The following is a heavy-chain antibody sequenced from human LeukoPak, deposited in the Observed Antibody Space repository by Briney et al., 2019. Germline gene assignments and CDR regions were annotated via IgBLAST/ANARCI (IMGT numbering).Heavy chain of an antibody. J-gene: IGHJ4*02. Sequence: SGPTLVNPTQTLTLTCTFSGFSLSTSGVGVGWIRQPPGKALEWLALIYWNDDKRYSPSLKSRLTITKDTSKNQVVLTMTNMDPVDTATYYCAHSFLIAARPPLYFDYWGQGTLVTVSS. CDR2: IYWNDDK. D-gene: IGHD6-6*01. CDR3: AHSFLIAARPPLYFDY. V-gene: IGHV2-5*01. CDR1: GFSLSTSGVG.